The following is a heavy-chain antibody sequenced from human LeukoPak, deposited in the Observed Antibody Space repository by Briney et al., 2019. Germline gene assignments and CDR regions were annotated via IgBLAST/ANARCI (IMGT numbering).Heavy chain of an antibody. D-gene: IGHD6-13*01. Sequence: GGSLRLSCAASGFTFSTYAMSWVRQAPGKGPEWVSTISGSGGSTYYADSVKGRFTISRDNSKNTLYLQMNSLRAEDTAVYYCAKRLSYSSSWYYFDYWGQGTLVTVSS. CDR3: AKRLSYSSSWYYFDY. V-gene: IGHV3-23*01. J-gene: IGHJ4*02. CDR1: GFTFSTYA. CDR2: ISGSGGST.